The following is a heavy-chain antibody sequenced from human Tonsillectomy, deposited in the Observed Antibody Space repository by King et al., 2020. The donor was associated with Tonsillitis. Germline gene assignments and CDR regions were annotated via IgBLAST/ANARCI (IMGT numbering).Heavy chain of an antibody. CDR1: GFTFSSYS. D-gene: IGHD3-22*01. J-gene: IGHJ2*01. CDR2: ISSSSSYI. V-gene: IGHV3-21*01. Sequence: VQLVESGGGLVKPGGSLRLSCAASGFTFSSYSMNWVRQAPGKGLEWVSSISSSSSYIYYADSVKGRFTISRDNAKNSLYLQMNSMRAEDTAEYYCARANSSGQNWYFDLWGRGTLVTVSS. CDR3: ARANSSGQNWYFDL.